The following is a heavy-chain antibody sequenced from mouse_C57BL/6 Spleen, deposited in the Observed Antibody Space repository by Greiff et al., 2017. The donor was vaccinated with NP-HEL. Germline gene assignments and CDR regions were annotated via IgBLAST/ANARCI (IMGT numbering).Heavy chain of an antibody. Sequence: VQLKQSGAELVRPGTSVKVSCKASGYAFTNYLIEWVKQRPGQGLEWTGVINPGSGGTNYNEKFKGKATLTADKSSSTAYMQLSSLTSEDSAVYFCARSGYDYEGYFDYWGQGTTLTVSS. V-gene: IGHV1-54*01. CDR1: GYAFTNYL. CDR3: ARSGYDYEGYFDY. CDR2: INPGSGGT. J-gene: IGHJ2*01. D-gene: IGHD2-4*01.